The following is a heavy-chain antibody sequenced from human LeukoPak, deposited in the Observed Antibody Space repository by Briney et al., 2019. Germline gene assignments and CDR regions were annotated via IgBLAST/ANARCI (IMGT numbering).Heavy chain of an antibody. CDR3: ARDLSVVPAAMAHGWFDP. D-gene: IGHD2-2*01. J-gene: IGHJ5*02. Sequence: SVKVSCKASGGTFTSYAISWVRQAPGQGLEWMGRIIPILGIANYAQKFQGRVTITADKSTSTAYMALSSLRSEDTAVYYCARDLSVVPAAMAHGWFDPWGQGTLVTVSS. CDR2: IIPILGIA. CDR1: GGTFTSYA. V-gene: IGHV1-69*04.